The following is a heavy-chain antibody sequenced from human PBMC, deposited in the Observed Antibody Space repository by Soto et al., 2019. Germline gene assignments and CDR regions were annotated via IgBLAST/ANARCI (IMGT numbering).Heavy chain of an antibody. J-gene: IGHJ4*02. V-gene: IGHV4-31*03. CDR3: ARLDFWSGYYTTDF. D-gene: IGHD3-3*01. CDR1: GGSISSGGYY. Sequence: SETLSLTCTVSGGSISSGGYYWSWIRQHPGKGLEWIGFIYYSGSTYYNPTLKSRVTISLDTSKNQFSLKMSSMSAEDTAVYFCARLDFWSGYYTTDFWGQGTLVTVSS. CDR2: IYYSGST.